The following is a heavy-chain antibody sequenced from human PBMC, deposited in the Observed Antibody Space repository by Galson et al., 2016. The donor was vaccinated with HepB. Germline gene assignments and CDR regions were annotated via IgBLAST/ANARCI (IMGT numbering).Heavy chain of an antibody. CDR1: GFTFSGYA. CDR3: AKDLIAVAGPYFDS. J-gene: IGHJ4*02. Sequence: SLRPSCAASGFTFSGYAMSWVRQAPGKGLEWVSAITISGDYRYYADSVKGRFTISRDNSKNTLYLQMTSLRAEDTAVYYCAKDLIAVAGPYFDSWGQGTLVTVSS. CDR2: ITISGDYR. V-gene: IGHV3-23*01. D-gene: IGHD6-19*01.